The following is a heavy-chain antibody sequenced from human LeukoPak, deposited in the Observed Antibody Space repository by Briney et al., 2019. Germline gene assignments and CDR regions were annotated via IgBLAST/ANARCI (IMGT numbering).Heavy chain of an antibody. D-gene: IGHD3-22*01. V-gene: IGHV3-33*01. Sequence: PGGSLRLSXAASGFTFSSYGMHWVRQAPGKGLEWVAVIWYDGSNKYYADSVKGRFTISRDNSKNTLYLQMNSLRAEDTAVYYCATRSVYYDSSGYTFDYWGQGTLVTVSS. J-gene: IGHJ4*02. CDR2: IWYDGSNK. CDR1: GFTFSSYG. CDR3: ATRSVYYDSSGYTFDY.